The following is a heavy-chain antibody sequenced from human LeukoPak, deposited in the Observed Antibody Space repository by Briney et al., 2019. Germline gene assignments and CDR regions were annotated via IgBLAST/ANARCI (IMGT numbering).Heavy chain of an antibody. CDR3: ARATTNDAFDI. CDR2: IYYSGST. Sequence: SETLSLTCTVTGGSINNYYWSWIRQPPGKGLECIGYIYYSGSTNYNPSLKSRVTISVDTSKNQFSLKLSSVTAADTAVYYCARATTNDAFDIWGQGTMVTVSS. V-gene: IGHV4-59*01. J-gene: IGHJ3*02. D-gene: IGHD1-14*01. CDR1: GGSINNYY.